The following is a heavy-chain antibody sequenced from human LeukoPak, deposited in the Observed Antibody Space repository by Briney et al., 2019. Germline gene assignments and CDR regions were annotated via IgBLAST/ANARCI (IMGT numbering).Heavy chain of an antibody. CDR2: IIPIFGTA. CDR1: GGTFSSYA. CDR3: ARSRSTPGYFDY. V-gene: IGHV1-69*13. D-gene: IGHD5/OR15-5a*01. Sequence: GASVKVSCKASGGTFSSYAISWVRQAPGQGLEWMGGIIPIFGTANYAQKFQGRVTITADESTSTAYMGLSSLRSEDTAVYYCARSRSTPGYFDYWGQGTLVTVSS. J-gene: IGHJ4*02.